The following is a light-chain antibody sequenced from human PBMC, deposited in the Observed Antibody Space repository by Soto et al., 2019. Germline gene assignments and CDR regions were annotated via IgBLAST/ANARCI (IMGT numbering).Light chain of an antibody. CDR3: CSYAGGSTLV. J-gene: IGLJ3*02. CDR1: SSGLWTYNL. CDR2: EAT. V-gene: IGLV2-23*01. Sequence: QSALTQPASVSGSPGQSITISCTGTSSGLWTYNLVSWYQQHPGKAPKLTIYEATKRPSGVSNRFSGSKSGNTASLTISGLQAEDEADYYCCSYAGGSTLVFGGGTKVTVL.